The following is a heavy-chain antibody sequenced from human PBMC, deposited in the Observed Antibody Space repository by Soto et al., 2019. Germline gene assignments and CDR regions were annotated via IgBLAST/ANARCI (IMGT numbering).Heavy chain of an antibody. V-gene: IGHV1-45*02. Sequence: GSSVKVSCKGSGNTFTYVYLHWVRQAPGQALEWMGWITPLNGNTKYEQKFQDRVKFTGDTSLETAYMELSSLRSDDKAMFYCASGRYDARGHFDYRGQGTIVIVSS. D-gene: IGHD3-22*01. CDR3: ASGRYDARGHFDY. CDR2: ITPLNGNT. CDR1: GNTFTYVY. J-gene: IGHJ4*02.